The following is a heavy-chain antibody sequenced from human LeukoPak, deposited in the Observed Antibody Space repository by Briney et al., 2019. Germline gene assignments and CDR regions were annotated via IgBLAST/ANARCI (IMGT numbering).Heavy chain of an antibody. D-gene: IGHD3-10*01. Sequence: GGSLRLSCAASGFTFSSFGMHWVRQAPGKGLEWVAVISDDGSNKYYVDSVKGRFTISRDNSKNTLYLQMNSLRDEDTAVYHCAKGAIGSSYYYGMDVWGQGTTVTVSS. CDR3: AKGAIGSSYYYGMDV. CDR2: ISDDGSNK. V-gene: IGHV3-30*18. J-gene: IGHJ6*02. CDR1: GFTFSSFG.